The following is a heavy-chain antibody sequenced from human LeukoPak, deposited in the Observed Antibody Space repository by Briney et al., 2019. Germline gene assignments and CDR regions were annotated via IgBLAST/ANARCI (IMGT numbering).Heavy chain of an antibody. CDR2: ISGSGGNT. Sequence: GGSLRLSCAASGFTFSSYAMSWVRQAPGKGLEWVSAISGSGGNTYYADSVKGRFTISRDNSKNTLYLQMNSLSADDTAVYYCAKFPYTSGWGGFDYWGQGTLVTVSS. CDR3: AKFPYTSGWGGFDY. CDR1: GFTFSSYA. J-gene: IGHJ4*02. V-gene: IGHV3-23*01. D-gene: IGHD6-19*01.